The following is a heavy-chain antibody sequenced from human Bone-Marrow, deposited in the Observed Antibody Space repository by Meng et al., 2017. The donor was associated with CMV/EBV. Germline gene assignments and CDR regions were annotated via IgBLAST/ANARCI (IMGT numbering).Heavy chain of an antibody. Sequence: GGSLRLSCAASGFTFSNAWMSWVRQAPGKGLEWVGRIKSKTDGGTTDYAAPVKGRFTISRDDSKNTLYLQMNSLKTEDTAVYYCTTSAGELPDFYHYGMDVWGQGTTVTVSS. V-gene: IGHV3-15*01. CDR1: GFTFSNAW. D-gene: IGHD1-7*01. J-gene: IGHJ6*02. CDR3: TTSAGELPDFYHYGMDV. CDR2: IKSKTDGGTT.